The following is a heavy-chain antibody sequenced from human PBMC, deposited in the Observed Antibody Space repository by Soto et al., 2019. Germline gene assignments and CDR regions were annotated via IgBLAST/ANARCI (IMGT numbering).Heavy chain of an antibody. CDR3: ARQTLEYSRSQPDYYYYGMDV. CDR2: IDPSDSYT. J-gene: IGHJ6*02. Sequence: PGESLKISCKGSGYSFTSYWISWVRQMPGKGLEWMGRIDPSDSYTNYSPSFQGHVTISADKSISTAYLQWSSLKASDTAMYYCARQTLEYSRSQPDYYYYGMDVWGQGTTVTVSS. V-gene: IGHV5-10-1*01. CDR1: GYSFTSYW. D-gene: IGHD6-6*01.